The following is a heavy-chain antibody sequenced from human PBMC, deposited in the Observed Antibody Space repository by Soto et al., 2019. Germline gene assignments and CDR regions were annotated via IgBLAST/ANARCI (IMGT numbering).Heavy chain of an antibody. D-gene: IGHD2-15*01. Sequence: EVQLVQSGAEVKKPGESLRISCKASGYSFAGYWITWVRQMPGKGLEWMGKTDPSDSQSRYSPSFQGHVTISSDKSINTAYLQWSSLKDSDTAMYYCARLQYCSGDSCYNQYYFDYWGQGTLVTVSS. V-gene: IGHV5-10-1*03. CDR2: TDPSDSQS. CDR1: GYSFAGYW. CDR3: ARLQYCSGDSCYNQYYFDY. J-gene: IGHJ4*02.